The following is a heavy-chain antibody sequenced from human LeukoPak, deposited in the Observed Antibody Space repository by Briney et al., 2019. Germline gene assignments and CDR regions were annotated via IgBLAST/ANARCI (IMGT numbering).Heavy chain of an antibody. D-gene: IGHD4-17*01. Sequence: PSETLSLTCTVSGGSISSYYWSWIRQPPGRGLEWIGYIYYSGSTNYNPSLTSRVTISVDTSKNQFSLKLSSVTAADTAVYYCARGGDYGDYASAFDIWGQGTMVTVSS. CDR2: IYYSGST. J-gene: IGHJ3*02. CDR3: ARGGDYGDYASAFDI. CDR1: GGSISSYY. V-gene: IGHV4-59*12.